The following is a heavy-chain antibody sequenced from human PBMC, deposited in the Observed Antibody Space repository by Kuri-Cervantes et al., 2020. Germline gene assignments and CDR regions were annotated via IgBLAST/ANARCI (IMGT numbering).Heavy chain of an antibody. CDR3: AKCEGGYRPDY. Sequence: GGSLRLSCIASGIIFTSNDMHWVRQVTGKGLEWVSTITSNGDITYADSVKGRFTISRDNSKNTLYLQMNSLRTEDTAVYYCAKCEGGYRPDYWGQGTLVTVSS. CDR1: GIIFTSND. J-gene: IGHJ4*02. V-gene: IGHV3-23*01. CDR2: ITSNGDIT. D-gene: IGHD3-16*02.